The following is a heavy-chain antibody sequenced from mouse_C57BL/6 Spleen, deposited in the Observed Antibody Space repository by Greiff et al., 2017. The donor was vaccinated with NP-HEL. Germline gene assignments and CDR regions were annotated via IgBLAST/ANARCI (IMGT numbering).Heavy chain of an antibody. CDR2: IHPNSGST. CDR3: ARRPYGSSPHWYFDV. CDR1: GYTFTSYW. D-gene: IGHD1-1*01. J-gene: IGHJ1*03. V-gene: IGHV1-64*01. Sequence: VQLQQPGAELVKPGASVKLSCKASGYTFTSYWMHWVKQRPGQGLEWIGMIHPNSGSTNYNEKFKSKATLTVDQSSSTAYMQLSSLTSEDSAVYYCARRPYGSSPHWYFDVWGTGTTVTVSS.